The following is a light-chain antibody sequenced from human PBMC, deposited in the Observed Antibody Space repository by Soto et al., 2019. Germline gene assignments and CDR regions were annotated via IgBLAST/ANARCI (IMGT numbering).Light chain of an antibody. CDR2: GAS. CDR1: QSVNSR. J-gene: IGKJ5*01. V-gene: IGKV3-20*01. Sequence: EIVLTQSPGTLALSPGERATXXXXASQSVNSRLAWYQHKPGQAPRLLISGASNRASGIPARFSAWGSGTDFTLTISRVDPADFAFYYCQQYFTSPITFGRGTRLENK. CDR3: QQYFTSPIT.